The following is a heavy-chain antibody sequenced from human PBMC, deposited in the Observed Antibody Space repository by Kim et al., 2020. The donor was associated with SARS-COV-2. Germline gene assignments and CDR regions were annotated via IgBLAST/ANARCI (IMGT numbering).Heavy chain of an antibody. D-gene: IGHD1-26*01. CDR2: IYYSGST. Sequence: SETLSLTCTVSGGSISSYYWSWIRQPPGKGLEWIGYIYYSGSTNYNPSLKSRVTISVDTSKNQFSLKLSSVTAAATAAYYCARHEAPGDSGSYSDDYWF. V-gene: IGHV4-59*08. CDR3: ARHEAPGDSGSYSDDYWF. CDR1: GGSISSYY. J-gene: IGHJ5*01.